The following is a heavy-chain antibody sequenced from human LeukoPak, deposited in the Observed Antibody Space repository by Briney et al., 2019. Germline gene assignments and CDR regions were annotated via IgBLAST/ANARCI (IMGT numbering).Heavy chain of an antibody. V-gene: IGHV4-34*01. CDR1: GGSFSGYY. D-gene: IGHD3-22*01. J-gene: IGHJ4*02. CDR2: INHSGST. CDR3: ARVSYYDSSGNRGAFDY. Sequence: SETLSLTCAVYGGSFSGYYWSWIRQPPGKGLEWIGEINHSGSTNHNPSLKSRVTISVDTSKNQFSLKLSSVTAADTAVYYCARVSYYDSSGNRGAFDYWGQGTLVTVSS.